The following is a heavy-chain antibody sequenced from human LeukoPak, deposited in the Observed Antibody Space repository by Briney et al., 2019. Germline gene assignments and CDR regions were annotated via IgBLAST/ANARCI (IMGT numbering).Heavy chain of an antibody. V-gene: IGHV3-23*01. CDR3: AKPLTGQQLVSWFGP. D-gene: IGHD6-13*01. Sequence: GGSLRLSCAASGFTFSSYAMSWVRQAPGKGLEWVSAISGSGGSTYYADSVKGRFTISRDNSKNTLYLQMNSLRAEDTAVYYCAKPLTGQQLVSWFGPWGQGTLVTVSS. J-gene: IGHJ5*02. CDR2: ISGSGGST. CDR1: GFTFSSYA.